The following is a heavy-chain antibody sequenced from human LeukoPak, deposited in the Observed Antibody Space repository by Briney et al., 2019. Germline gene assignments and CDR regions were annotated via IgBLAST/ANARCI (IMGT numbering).Heavy chain of an antibody. Sequence: SETLSLTCAVYGGSFSGYYWSWIRQPPGKGLEWIGEISHSGSTNYNPSLKSRVTISVDTSKNQFSLKLSSVTAADTAVYYCARAGNYYDSSGYSDWGQGTLVTVSP. CDR1: GGSFSGYY. CDR2: ISHSGST. D-gene: IGHD3-22*01. J-gene: IGHJ4*02. CDR3: ARAGNYYDSSGYSD. V-gene: IGHV4-34*01.